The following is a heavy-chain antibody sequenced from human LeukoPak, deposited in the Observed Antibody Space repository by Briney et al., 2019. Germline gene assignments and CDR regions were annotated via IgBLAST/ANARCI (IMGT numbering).Heavy chain of an antibody. CDR2: RDYSGIT. Sequence: SETLSLTCTVSGGSVSIHYWSWIRQPPGKGLEWIGSRDYSGITKYDPSLKSRVTVSIDTSKNQFSLRLTSVTAADTAVYYCARGGFLDPFDPWGQGTLVTVSS. CDR1: GGSVSIHY. V-gene: IGHV4-59*02. D-gene: IGHD1-1*01. J-gene: IGHJ5*02. CDR3: ARGGFLDPFDP.